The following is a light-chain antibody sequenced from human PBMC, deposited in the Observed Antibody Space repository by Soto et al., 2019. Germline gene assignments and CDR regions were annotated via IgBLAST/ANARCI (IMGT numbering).Light chain of an antibody. J-gene: IGKJ4*01. CDR1: QNINNW. CDR2: DAS. V-gene: IGKV1-33*01. Sequence: DFQMTQSPSTLSASVGDRVTITCRASQNINNWVAWYQQKPGKAPKLLIYDASDLETGVPSRFSGSGSGTDFTFTINSLQPEDIATYYCQQYDNLPLTFGGGTKVDIK. CDR3: QQYDNLPLT.